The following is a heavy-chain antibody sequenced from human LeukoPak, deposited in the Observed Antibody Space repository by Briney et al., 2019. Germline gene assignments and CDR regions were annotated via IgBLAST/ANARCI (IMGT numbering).Heavy chain of an antibody. CDR3: ARDFMGYCSGGSCYSLPDY. Sequence: SETLSLTCTVSGGSISNYYWNYIRQPPGKGLEWIGYIYYSGITNYNPSLKSRVTISVDTSKNQFSLKLSSVTAADTAVYYCARDFMGYCSGGSCYSLPDYWGQGTLVTVSS. D-gene: IGHD2-15*01. CDR1: GGSISNYY. J-gene: IGHJ4*02. V-gene: IGHV4-59*12. CDR2: IYYSGIT.